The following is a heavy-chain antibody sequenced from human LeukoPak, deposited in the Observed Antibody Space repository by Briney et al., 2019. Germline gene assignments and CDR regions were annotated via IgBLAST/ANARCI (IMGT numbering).Heavy chain of an antibody. Sequence: PGGSLRLSCAASGFTFSDHYMDWVRQAPGKGLEWVGRSRNKANTYTTEYAASVKGRFIISRDDSKNSLYLQMNSLKTEDTAMYYCARGLYDSSAYYFDCWGQGTLVTVAS. CDR1: GFTFSDHY. CDR3: ARGLYDSSAYYFDC. J-gene: IGHJ4*02. V-gene: IGHV3-72*01. D-gene: IGHD3-22*01. CDR2: SRNKANTYTT.